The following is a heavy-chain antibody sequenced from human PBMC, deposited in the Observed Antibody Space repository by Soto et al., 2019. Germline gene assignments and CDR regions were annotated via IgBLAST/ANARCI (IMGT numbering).Heavy chain of an antibody. J-gene: IGHJ4*02. Sequence: SSETLSLTCTVSGGSISSDDYYWSWIRQPPGKGLEWIGYIYYSGSTYYNPSLKSRSTISIDTSKNQFFLNVDSVTAADTAVYYCARLYTGYEAFDYWGQGTLVTVSS. CDR2: IYYSGST. V-gene: IGHV4-30-4*01. CDR1: GGSISSDDYY. D-gene: IGHD5-12*01. CDR3: ARLYTGYEAFDY.